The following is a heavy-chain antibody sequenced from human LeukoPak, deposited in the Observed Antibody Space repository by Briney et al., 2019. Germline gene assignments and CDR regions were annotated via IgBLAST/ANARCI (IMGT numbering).Heavy chain of an antibody. CDR2: ISSRDSI. CDR3: AKDLTRSPDY. CDR1: GFTVSDDY. V-gene: IGHV3-66*03. J-gene: IGHJ4*02. D-gene: IGHD4-17*01. Sequence: GGSLRLSCAASGFTVSDDYMSWVRQAPGKGLEWVSLISSRDSIYYADSVKGRFTISRDNSKNTLYLQMNSLRAEDTAVYYCAKDLTRSPDYWGQGTLVTVSS.